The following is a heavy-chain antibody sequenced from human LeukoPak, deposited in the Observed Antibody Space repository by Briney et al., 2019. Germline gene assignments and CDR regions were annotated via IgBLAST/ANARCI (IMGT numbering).Heavy chain of an antibody. CDR3: TIESGSYFGLRYFDY. D-gene: IGHD1-26*01. CDR1: GGTFSSYA. CDR2: IIPIFGTA. V-gene: IGHV1-69*05. Sequence: SVKVSCKASGGTFSSYAISWVRQAPGQGLEWMGRIIPIFGTANYAQKFQGRVTITTDESTSTAYMELSSLRSEDTAVYYCTIESGSYFGLRYFDYWGQGTLVTVSS. J-gene: IGHJ4*02.